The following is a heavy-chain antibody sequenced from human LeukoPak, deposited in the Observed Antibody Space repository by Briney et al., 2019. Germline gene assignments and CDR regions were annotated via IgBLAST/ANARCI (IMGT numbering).Heavy chain of an antibody. Sequence: SETLSLTCSVSGGSISGSSYYWGWIRQPPGKGLEWIGSIYFSGSTYYNPSLKSRVTISVDTSKNQFSLNLTSVTAADTAVYYCARHSGFIGGDYWGQGTLVTVSS. J-gene: IGHJ4*02. CDR1: GGSISGSSYY. D-gene: IGHD1-26*01. V-gene: IGHV4-39*01. CDR3: ARHSGFIGGDY. CDR2: IYFSGST.